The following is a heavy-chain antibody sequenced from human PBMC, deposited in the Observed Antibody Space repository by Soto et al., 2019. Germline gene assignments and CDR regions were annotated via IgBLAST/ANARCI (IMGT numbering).Heavy chain of an antibody. Sequence: GGSLRLSCAASGFTFNTYAMNWVRQAPGKRLEWVSTVSGSADSTYYADSVKGRFTISRDNSKNTLHLQMNSLRAEDTAVYYCAKGSTGDCSSTSRLYYFDFWGQGTLVTVSS. D-gene: IGHD2-2*01. V-gene: IGHV3-23*01. J-gene: IGHJ4*02. CDR2: VSGSADST. CDR3: AKGSTGDCSSTSRLYYFDF. CDR1: GFTFNTYA.